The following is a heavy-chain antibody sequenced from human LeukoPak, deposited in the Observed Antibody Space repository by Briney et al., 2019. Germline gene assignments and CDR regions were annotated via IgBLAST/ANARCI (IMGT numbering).Heavy chain of an antibody. CDR1: GFTFSTYW. CDR2: INRDASSI. J-gene: IGHJ3*02. V-gene: IGHV3-74*01. Sequence: GGSLRLSCAASGFTFSTYWMHWVRQAPGKGLVWVSRINRDASSIAYADSVQGRFTISRDNAKNTLYLQMNNLRAEDTAVYYCAILDVDTAMVYDAFDNWGQGTMVTVSS. CDR3: AILDVDTAMVYDAFDN. D-gene: IGHD5-18*01.